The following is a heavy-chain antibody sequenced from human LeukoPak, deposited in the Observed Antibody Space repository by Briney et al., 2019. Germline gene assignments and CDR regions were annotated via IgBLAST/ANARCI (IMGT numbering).Heavy chain of an antibody. CDR1: EFTFSSYW. D-gene: IGHD6-13*01. J-gene: IGHJ4*02. CDR2: INSDGSQP. CDR3: ARGSAEFDY. Sequence: GGSLRLSCSASEFTFSSYWMHWVRQAPGKGLVWVSRINSDGSQPNYADSVKGRFTISRDNAENTLYLQMDSLRAEDTAVYYCARGSAEFDYWGQGTLVTVSS. V-gene: IGHV3-74*01.